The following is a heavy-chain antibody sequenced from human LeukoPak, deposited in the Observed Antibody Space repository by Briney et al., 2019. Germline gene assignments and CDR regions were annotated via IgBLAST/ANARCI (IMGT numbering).Heavy chain of an antibody. CDR1: GFPFSSYA. J-gene: IGHJ4*02. V-gene: IGHV3-23*01. CDR2: IRGSGGST. D-gene: IGHD4-17*01. Sequence: GSLGPSFAAPGFPFSSYAMSWVRPAPGKGVEGVSAIRGSGGSTHYADSVKGRFTISRDNSKNTLYLQMNSLRAEDTATYYCAKDWDDYGDYLPLDYWGQGTLVTVSS. CDR3: AKDWDDYGDYLPLDY.